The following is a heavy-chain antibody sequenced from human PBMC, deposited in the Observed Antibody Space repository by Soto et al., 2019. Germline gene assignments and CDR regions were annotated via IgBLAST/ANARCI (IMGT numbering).Heavy chain of an antibody. CDR3: TRGQYYGLDV. J-gene: IGHJ6*02. V-gene: IGHV3-74*03. Sequence: GGSLRLSCAASGFTFSAYWTHWGRQAPGKGLVWVSRTNTDGTGTTYADSVEGRFTISRDNAKNLLYFQMNSPRAEDKAGYYCTRGQYYGLDVWGQGTTVTVSS. CDR2: TNTDGTGT. CDR1: GFTFSAYW.